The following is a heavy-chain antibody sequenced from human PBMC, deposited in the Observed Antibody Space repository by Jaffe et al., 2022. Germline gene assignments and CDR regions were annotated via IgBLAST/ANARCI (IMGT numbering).Heavy chain of an antibody. V-gene: IGHV3-48*01. CDR1: GFTFSSYS. D-gene: IGHD2-2*01. Sequence: EVQLVESGGGLVQPGGSLRLSCAASGFTFSSYSMNWVRQAPGKGLEWVSYISSSSSTIYYADSVKGRFTISRDNAKNSLYLQMNSLRAEDTAVYYCARDEYCSSTSCYLRGMVGYFDYWGQGTLVTVSS. CDR3: ARDEYCSSTSCYLRGMVGYFDY. J-gene: IGHJ4*02. CDR2: ISSSSSTI.